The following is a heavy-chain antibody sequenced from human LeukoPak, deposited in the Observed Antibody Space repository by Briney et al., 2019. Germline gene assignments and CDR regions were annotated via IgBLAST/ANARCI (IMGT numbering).Heavy chain of an antibody. D-gene: IGHD3-22*01. CDR2: IYYSGLT. Sequence: PSETLSLTCTVSGGSISSSSYYWGWIRQPPGKGLEWIGSIYYSGLTYCNPSLKSRVTISVDTSKNQFSLKLSSVTAADTAVYYCARHSLGYYYDSSGYYGSDYWGQGTLVTVSS. J-gene: IGHJ4*02. V-gene: IGHV4-39*01. CDR1: GGSISSSSYY. CDR3: ARHSLGYYYDSSGYYGSDY.